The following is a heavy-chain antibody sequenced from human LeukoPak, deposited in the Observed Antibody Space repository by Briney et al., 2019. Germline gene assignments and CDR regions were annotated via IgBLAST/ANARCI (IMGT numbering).Heavy chain of an antibody. CDR1: GFTVSSNY. CDR3: AGHGSYYVVDY. V-gene: IGHV3-66*02. J-gene: IGHJ4*02. CDR2: IYSGGST. D-gene: IGHD1-26*01. Sequence: GGSLRLSCAASGFTVSSNYMSWVRQAPGKGLEWVSIIYSGGSTYYSDSVTGRFTISRDNSKNTLYLQMNSLRAEDTAVYYCAGHGSYYVVDYWGQGTLVTVSS.